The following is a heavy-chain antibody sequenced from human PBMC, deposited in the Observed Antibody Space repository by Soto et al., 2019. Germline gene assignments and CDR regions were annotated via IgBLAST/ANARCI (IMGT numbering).Heavy chain of an antibody. Sequence: EVQLLESGGGLVQPGGSLRLSCAASGFTFSSYAMSWVRQAPGKGLEWVSAISGSGGSTYYADSVKGRFTISRDNSKNTLYLQMNSLRAEDTAVYYCAKGGYCSSTSCNDDAFDIWGQGTMVTVSS. D-gene: IGHD2-2*01. CDR3: AKGGYCSSTSCNDDAFDI. J-gene: IGHJ3*02. CDR1: GFTFSSYA. CDR2: ISGSGGST. V-gene: IGHV3-23*01.